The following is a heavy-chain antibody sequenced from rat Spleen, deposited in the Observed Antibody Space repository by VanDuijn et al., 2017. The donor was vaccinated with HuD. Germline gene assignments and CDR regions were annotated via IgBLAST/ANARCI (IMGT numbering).Heavy chain of an antibody. Sequence: EVQLVESGGGLVQPGRSLKLSCAASGFTFSNYDMAWVRQAPTKGLEWVASISPSGGSTYYRDSVKGRFTVSRDTAKSTLFLQMDSLRSEDTATYYCARHEYYDGSYYHYFDYWGQGVMVTVSS. CDR2: ISPSGGST. CDR1: GFTFSNYD. V-gene: IGHV5-25*01. CDR3: ARHEYYDGSYYHYFDY. D-gene: IGHD1-12*02. J-gene: IGHJ2*01.